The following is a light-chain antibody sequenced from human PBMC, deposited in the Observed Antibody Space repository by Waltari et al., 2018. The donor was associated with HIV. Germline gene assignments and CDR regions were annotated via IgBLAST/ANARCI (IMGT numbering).Light chain of an antibody. CDR3: CSYAGSSTYV. CDR2: DVS. V-gene: IGLV2-23*02. J-gene: IGLJ1*01. Sequence: QSALTQPASVSGSPGQSITISCTGTSSDVGGYNYVSCYQQHPGKAPKLMIYDVSKRPSGVSNRFSGSKSGNTASLTISWLQAEDEADYYCCSYAGSSTYVFGTGTKVTVL. CDR1: SSDVGGYNY.